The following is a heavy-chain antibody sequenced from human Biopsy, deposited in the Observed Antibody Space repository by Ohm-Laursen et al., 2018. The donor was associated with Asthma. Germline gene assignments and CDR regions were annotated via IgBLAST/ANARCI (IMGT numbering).Heavy chain of an antibody. V-gene: IGHV3-9*01. J-gene: IGHJ4*01. Sequence: SLRLSCAASGFSFDDCAMHWVRQAPGKGLEWVSSISWNSGNIDYAVSVKGRFTISRDNAKNSLYLQMQSLRPEGTAFYYCAKPADYYDSTDYLDFWGRGTLVTVSS. CDR3: AKPADYYDSTDYLDF. D-gene: IGHD3-22*01. CDR1: GFSFDDCA. CDR2: ISWNSGNI.